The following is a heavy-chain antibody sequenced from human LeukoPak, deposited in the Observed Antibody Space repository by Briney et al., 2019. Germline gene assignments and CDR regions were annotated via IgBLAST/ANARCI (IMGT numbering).Heavy chain of an antibody. D-gene: IGHD3-10*01. CDR2: INHSGSI. CDR1: GGSFSGYY. CDR3: ARAPMYYYGSGIFVDS. Sequence: SETLSLTCAVYGGSFSGYYWSWIRQPPGKGLEWIGEINHSGSINYNPSLKSRVTISVDTSKNQFSLKLSSVTAADTAVYYCARAPMYYYGSGIFVDSWGQGTLVTVSS. V-gene: IGHV4-34*01. J-gene: IGHJ4*02.